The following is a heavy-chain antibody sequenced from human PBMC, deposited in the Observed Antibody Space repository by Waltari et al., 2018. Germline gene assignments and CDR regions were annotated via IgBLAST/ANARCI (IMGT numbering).Heavy chain of an antibody. CDR1: GFPFRTYW. Sequence: EVQLVESGGGLVQPGGSLRLSCVASGFPFRTYWMTWGRQAPGKGLEWVGNIKPEGSETYYVESVKGRFTISKDNAKISLYLQMNNLRAEDTAVYYCTKGGHVDFCGPGSLVTVSS. CDR3: TKGGHVDF. D-gene: IGHD3-10*01. CDR2: IKPEGSET. V-gene: IGHV3-7*01. J-gene: IGHJ4*02.